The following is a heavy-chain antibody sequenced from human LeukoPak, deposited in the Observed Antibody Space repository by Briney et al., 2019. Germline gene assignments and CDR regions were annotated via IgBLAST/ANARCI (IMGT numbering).Heavy chain of an antibody. CDR3: ARASSSWYAGLVDP. CDR2: ISGSGGST. J-gene: IGHJ5*02. CDR1: GFTFSSYA. Sequence: PGGSLRLSCAASGFTFSSYAMSWVRQAPGKGLEWVSAISGSGGSTYYADSVKGRLTISRDNSKNTLYLQMNSLRAEDTAVYYCARASSSWYAGLVDPWGQGTLVTVSS. V-gene: IGHV3-23*01. D-gene: IGHD6-13*01.